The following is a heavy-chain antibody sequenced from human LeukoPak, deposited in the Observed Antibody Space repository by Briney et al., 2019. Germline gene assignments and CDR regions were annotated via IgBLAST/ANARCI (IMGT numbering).Heavy chain of an antibody. V-gene: IGHV5-51*01. D-gene: IGHD4-23*01. CDR1: GYSFTSYW. Sequence: GECLKISCKGSGYSFTSYWIGWVRQMPGKGLEWMGIIYPGDSDTRYSPSFQGQVTISADKSISTAYLQWSSLKASDTAMYYCARQGYGGNSLNFKADYWGQGTLVTVSS. CDR3: ARQGYGGNSLNFKADY. J-gene: IGHJ4*02. CDR2: IYPGDSDT.